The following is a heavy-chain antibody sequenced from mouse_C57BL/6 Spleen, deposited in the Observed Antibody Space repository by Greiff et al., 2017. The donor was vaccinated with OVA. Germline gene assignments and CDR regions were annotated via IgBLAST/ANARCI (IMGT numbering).Heavy chain of an antibody. J-gene: IGHJ3*01. Sequence: VQLQQPGAELVRPGSSVTLSCKASGYTFTSYWMDWVKQRPGQGLEWIGNIYPSDSETHYNQKFKDKATLTVDKSSSTAYMQLSSLTSEDSAVYYCARLGRGFFAYWGQGTLVTVSA. CDR3: ARLGRGFFAY. D-gene: IGHD3-1*01. CDR1: GYTFTSYW. V-gene: IGHV1-61*01. CDR2: IYPSDSET.